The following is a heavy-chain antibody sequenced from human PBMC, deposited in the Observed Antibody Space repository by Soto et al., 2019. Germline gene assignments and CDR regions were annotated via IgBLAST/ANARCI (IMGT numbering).Heavy chain of an antibody. CDR2: IDTSGHNT. D-gene: IGHD2-15*01. CDR3: AKAVVHYLYFFNN. V-gene: IGHV3-23*01. CDR1: GLTFSRYA. J-gene: IGHJ4*02. Sequence: EVQVLESGGGLIQPGGSLRLSCAFSGLTFSRYAASWVRQAPGKGLEWVSGIDTSGHNTYYADFVKGRFTISRDNSNNTLFLHMNNLRAEDTAVYYCAKAVVHYLYFFNNWGQGILVTVSS.